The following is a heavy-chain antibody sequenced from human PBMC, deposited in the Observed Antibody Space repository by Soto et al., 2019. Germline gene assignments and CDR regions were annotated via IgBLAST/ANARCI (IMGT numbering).Heavy chain of an antibody. Sequence: QVQLVQSGAEVKKPGASVKVSRKASGYTFTSYGISWVRQAPGQGLEWMGWISAYNGNTNYAQKLQGRVTMTTDTSTSTAYMELRSLRSDDTAVYYCARDLAGYYDSSGYYFDYWGQGTLVTVSS. V-gene: IGHV1-18*01. CDR2: ISAYNGNT. J-gene: IGHJ4*02. D-gene: IGHD3-22*01. CDR3: ARDLAGYYDSSGYYFDY. CDR1: GYTFTSYG.